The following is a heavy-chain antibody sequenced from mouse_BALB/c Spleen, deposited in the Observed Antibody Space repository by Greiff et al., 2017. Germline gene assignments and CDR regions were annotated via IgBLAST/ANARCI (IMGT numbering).Heavy chain of an antibody. CDR3: TSLGD. V-gene: IGHV1S22*01. J-gene: IGHJ2*01. CDR1: GYTFTSYW. Sequence: LQQPGSELVRPGASVKLSCKASGYTFTSYWMHWVKQRHGQGLEWIGNIYPGSGSTNYDEKFKSKGTLTVDTSSSTAYMHLSSLTSEDSAVYYGTSLGDWGQGTTLTVSS. D-gene: IGHD4-1*01. CDR2: IYPGSGST.